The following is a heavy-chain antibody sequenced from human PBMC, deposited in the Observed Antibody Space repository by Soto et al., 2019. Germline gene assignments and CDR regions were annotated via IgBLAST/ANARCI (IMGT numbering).Heavy chain of an antibody. CDR3: ATKHYSATEGPPLLDY. CDR1: GFTFSSYG. Sequence: GGSLRLSCAASGFTFSSYGMHWVRQAPGKGLEWVAVISYDGSNKYYADSVKGRFTISRDNSKNTLYLQMNSLRAEDTAVYYCATKHYSATEGPPLLDYWGQGTLVTVSS. CDR2: ISYDGSNK. V-gene: IGHV3-30*03. D-gene: IGHD2-15*01. J-gene: IGHJ4*02.